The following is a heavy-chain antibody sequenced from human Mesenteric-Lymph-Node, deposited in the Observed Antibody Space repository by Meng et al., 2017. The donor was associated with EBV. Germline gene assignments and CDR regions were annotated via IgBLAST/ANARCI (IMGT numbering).Heavy chain of an antibody. Sequence: QVQIKESGPGLGKPSETLSLTCNVSGDSVSSGNNYWSWIRQSPGRGLEWIGNIYFTGSTFYNPALKSRVTISGDTSKNQFSLKLTSVTAADTAVYYCAREGTTVTRWFDPWGPGTLVTVSS. CDR3: AREGTTVTRWFDP. J-gene: IGHJ5*02. CDR1: GDSVSSGNNY. D-gene: IGHD4-11*01. CDR2: IYFTGST. V-gene: IGHV4-61*01.